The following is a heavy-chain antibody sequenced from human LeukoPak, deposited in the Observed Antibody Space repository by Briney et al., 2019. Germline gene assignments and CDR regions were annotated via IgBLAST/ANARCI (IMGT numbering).Heavy chain of an antibody. CDR2: IYTSGST. V-gene: IGHV4-4*07. CDR1: GGSISSYY. Sequence: SETLSLTCTVSGGSISSYYWSWIRQPAGKGLEWIGRIYTSGSTNYDPSLKSRVTMSVDTSKNQFSLKLSSVTAADTAVYYCAGLYYYGSGSSFDYWGQGTLVTVSS. D-gene: IGHD3-10*01. CDR3: AGLYYYGSGSSFDY. J-gene: IGHJ4*02.